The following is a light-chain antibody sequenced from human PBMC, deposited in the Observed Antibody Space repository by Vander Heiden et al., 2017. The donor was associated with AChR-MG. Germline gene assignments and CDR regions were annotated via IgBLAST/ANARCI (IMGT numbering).Light chain of an antibody. CDR3: QQYYSIPIT. V-gene: IGKV4-1*01. CDR2: WAS. Sequence: DIVMTQSPDSLAVSLGERATINCKSSQSVLHSSNNKNYLVWYQQKPGQPPKLLIYWASTRESGVPDRFSGSGSGTDFTLTISSLQAEDVALYYCQQYYSIPITFGQGTRLEIK. J-gene: IGKJ5*01. CDR1: QSVLHSSNNKNY.